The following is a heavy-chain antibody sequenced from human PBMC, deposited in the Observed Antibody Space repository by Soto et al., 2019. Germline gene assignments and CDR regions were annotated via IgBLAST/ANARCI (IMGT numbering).Heavy chain of an antibody. V-gene: IGHV3-23*01. CDR2: ISGSGGST. CDR3: ATRTSGYYVYYDYYGMDV. Sequence: PGGSLRLSCAASGFTFSSYAMSWVRQAPGKGLEWVSAISGSGGSTYYADSVKGRFTISRDNSKNTLYLQMNSLRAEDTAVYYCATRTSGYYVYYDYYGMDVWGQGTTVTVSS. D-gene: IGHD3-22*01. CDR1: GFTFSSYA. J-gene: IGHJ6*02.